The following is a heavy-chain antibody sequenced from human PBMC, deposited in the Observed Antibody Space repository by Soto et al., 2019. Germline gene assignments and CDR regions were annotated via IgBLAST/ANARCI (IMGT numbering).Heavy chain of an antibody. D-gene: IGHD3-10*01. Sequence: SATLSLTSTVSCGSTTSDYWSWIRQPPGKGLECLGYIFHSLGAKYNPSLGSRGTISLDTSKNQLSLSLRSVTAADTAIYFCVRDLNGSGDYWGQGTLVTVSS. CDR2: IFHSLGA. CDR3: VRDLNGSGDY. V-gene: IGHV4-59*01. CDR1: CGSTTSDY. J-gene: IGHJ4*02.